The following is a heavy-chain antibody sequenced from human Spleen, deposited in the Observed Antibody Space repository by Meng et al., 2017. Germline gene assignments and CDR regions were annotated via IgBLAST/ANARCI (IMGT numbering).Heavy chain of an antibody. J-gene: IGHJ6*02. D-gene: IGHD3-10*01. CDR2: INHSGST. V-gene: IGHV4-34*01. CDR1: GGSFSDYY. Sequence: GSLRLSCVVSGGSFSDYYWSWIRQPPGKGLEWIGEINHSGSTNYNPSLKSRVTISVDTSKSQFSLKLDSVTAADTAVYYCARARRFAYVMDVWGQGTTVTVSS. CDR3: ARARRFAYVMDV.